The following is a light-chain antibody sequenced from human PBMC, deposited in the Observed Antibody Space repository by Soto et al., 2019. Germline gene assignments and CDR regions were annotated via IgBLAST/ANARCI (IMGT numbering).Light chain of an antibody. CDR3: QQYNSYSYT. Sequence: DIQMTQSPSTLSASVGDRVTITCRASQSIFVWLAWYQQRPGTAPRLLIYEASSLQSGVPSRFSGSGSGTEFTLTFSNLQPDDSATYYGQQYNSYSYTFGQGTKLEIK. CDR1: QSIFVW. CDR2: EAS. V-gene: IGKV1-5*01. J-gene: IGKJ2*01.